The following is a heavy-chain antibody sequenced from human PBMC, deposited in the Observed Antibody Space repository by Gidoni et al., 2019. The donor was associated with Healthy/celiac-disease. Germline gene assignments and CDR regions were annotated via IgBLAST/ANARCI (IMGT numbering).Heavy chain of an antibody. CDR3: VIPTHYYDSSGPTYNWFDP. CDR2: INPNSGGT. CDR1: GYTFTGYY. J-gene: IGHJ5*02. V-gene: IGHV1-2*02. Sequence: QVQLVQSGAEVKTPGASVKVSCKASGYTFTGYYMHWVRQAPGQGIEWMGWINPNSGGTNYAQKFQGRVTMTRDTSISTAYMELSRLRSDDTAVYYCVIPTHYYDSSGPTYNWFDPWGQGTLVTVSS. D-gene: IGHD3-22*01.